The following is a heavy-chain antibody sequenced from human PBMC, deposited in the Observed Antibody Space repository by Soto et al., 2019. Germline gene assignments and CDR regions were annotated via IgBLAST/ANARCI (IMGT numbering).Heavy chain of an antibody. D-gene: IGHD1-26*01. J-gene: IGHJ3*02. Sequence: GGSLRLSCVASGFIFSDSYMSWIRQAPGKGLERLSYISSSGDSAHYEDSMKGRLTISRDNSKNSLFLQMSSLRAEDTAVYYCARGGRPDMWGQGTMVTVSS. CDR1: GFIFSDSY. CDR3: ARGGRPDM. V-gene: IGHV3-11*01. CDR2: ISSSGDSA.